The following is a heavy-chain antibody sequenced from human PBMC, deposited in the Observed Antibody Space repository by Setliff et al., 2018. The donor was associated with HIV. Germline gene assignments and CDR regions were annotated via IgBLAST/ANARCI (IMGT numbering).Heavy chain of an antibody. Sequence: SSETLSLTCTVSGGSISSSDYYWGWLRQPPGKGLEWIGNIYYSGSTYYNPSLKSRLTISADTSKNQFSLKLSSVTAADTAVYYCARGGYCSGGSCYSTRHAFDIWGQGTMVTVSS. J-gene: IGHJ3*02. CDR2: IYYSGST. CDR1: GGSISSSDYY. D-gene: IGHD2-15*01. V-gene: IGHV4-39*01. CDR3: ARGGYCSGGSCYSTRHAFDI.